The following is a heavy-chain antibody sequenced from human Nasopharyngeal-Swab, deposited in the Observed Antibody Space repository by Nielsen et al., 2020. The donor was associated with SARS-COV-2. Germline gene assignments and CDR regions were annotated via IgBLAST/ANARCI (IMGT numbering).Heavy chain of an antibody. Sequence: GESLKISCVASGFRFDDYAMHWVRQSPAKGLEWVAVIPSDGSDKYYADSVRGRFTISRDNSKNTLYLQMNSLGPEDTAVYYCAKVFPYGSGSLSPAWDFHYWGQGTLVTVSS. CDR3: AKVFPYGSGSLSPAWDFHY. CDR1: GFRFDDYA. CDR2: IPSDGSDK. V-gene: IGHV3-30*18. J-gene: IGHJ4*02. D-gene: IGHD3-10*01.